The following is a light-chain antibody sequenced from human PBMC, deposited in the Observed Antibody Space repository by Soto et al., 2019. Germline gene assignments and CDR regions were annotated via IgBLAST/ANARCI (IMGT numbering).Light chain of an antibody. CDR2: AAS. J-gene: IGKJ5*01. Sequence: GDRVTITCRARQSISRYLNWYQQRPGKAPKLLNFAASGLESGVPTRFSGSGSETDFTLTITSLQPEDFATYYCQQSYSPPITFGQGTRLEI. CDR3: QQSYSPPIT. V-gene: IGKV1-39*01. CDR1: QSISRY.